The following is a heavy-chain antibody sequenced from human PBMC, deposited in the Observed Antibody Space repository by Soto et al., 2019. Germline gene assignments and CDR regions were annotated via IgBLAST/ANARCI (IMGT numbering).Heavy chain of an antibody. D-gene: IGHD3-22*01. Sequence: QVQLVQSGAEVKKPGSSVKVSCKASGGTFSSYTISWVRQAPGQGLEWMGGIIPIFGTANYAQRFQGGVTIAADESTSTAYMELSSLRSEDTAVYYCARQGESSGSYYYGMDVWGQGTTVIVSS. CDR3: ARQGESSGSYYYGMDV. J-gene: IGHJ6*02. CDR1: GGTFSSYT. CDR2: IIPIFGTA. V-gene: IGHV1-69*12.